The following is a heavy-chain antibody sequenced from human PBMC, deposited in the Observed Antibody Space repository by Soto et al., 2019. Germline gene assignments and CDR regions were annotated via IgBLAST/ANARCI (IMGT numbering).Heavy chain of an antibody. CDR2: ISGSGGST. CDR3: AKVARAWYSGYDGPYYFDY. V-gene: IGHV3-23*01. Sequence: EVQLLESGGGLVQPGGSLRLSCAASGFTFSSYAMSWVRQAPGKGLEWVSAISGSGGSTYYADSVKGRFTISRDNSKNTLYLQMNSLRAEDTAVYYCAKVARAWYSGYDGPYYFDYWGQGTLVTVSS. D-gene: IGHD5-12*01. J-gene: IGHJ4*02. CDR1: GFTFSSYA.